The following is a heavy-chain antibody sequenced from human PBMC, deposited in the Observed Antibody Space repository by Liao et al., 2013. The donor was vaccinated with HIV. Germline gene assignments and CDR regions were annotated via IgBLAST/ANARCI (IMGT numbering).Heavy chain of an antibody. J-gene: IGHJ4*02. V-gene: IGHV4-30-4*08. CDR1: GGSISSGDNY. CDR3: ARWSSAWYYYFDY. CDR2: IYYSGST. Sequence: QVQLRESGPGLVKPSQILSLNCTVFGGSISSGDNYWSWIRQAPGKGLEWIGYIYYSGSTYYNPSLKGRVTISVDTSKNQFSLKLSSVTAADTAVYYCARWSSAWYYYFDYWGQGTLVTVSS. D-gene: IGHD6-19*01.